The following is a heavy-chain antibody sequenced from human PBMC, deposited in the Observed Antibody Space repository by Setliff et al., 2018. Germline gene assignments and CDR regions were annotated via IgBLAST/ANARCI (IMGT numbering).Heavy chain of an antibody. CDR2: IIPILGIA. CDR3: ARDFMARGVIITAGNAFDI. CDR1: GGTFSSYA. D-gene: IGHD3-10*01. V-gene: IGHV1-69*10. J-gene: IGHJ3*02. Sequence: GASVKVSCKASGGTFSSYAISWVRQAPGQGLEWMGGIIPILGIANYAQKFQGRVTITADESTSTAYMELSSLRSEDTAVYYCARDFMARGVIITAGNAFDIWGQGTMVTVSS.